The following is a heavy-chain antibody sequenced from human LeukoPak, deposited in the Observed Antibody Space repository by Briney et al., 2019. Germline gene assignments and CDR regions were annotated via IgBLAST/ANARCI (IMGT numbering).Heavy chain of an antibody. V-gene: IGHV4-59*08. J-gene: IGHJ4*02. Sequence: PSETLSLTCTVSGGSISSYYWSWIRQPPGKGLEWIGYIYYSGSTNYNPSLKSRVTISVDTSKNQFSLKLSSVTAADTAVYYCARIQGVDTAMVTGYFDYWGQGTLVTVSS. CDR1: GGSISSYY. D-gene: IGHD5-18*01. CDR3: ARIQGVDTAMVTGYFDY. CDR2: IYYSGST.